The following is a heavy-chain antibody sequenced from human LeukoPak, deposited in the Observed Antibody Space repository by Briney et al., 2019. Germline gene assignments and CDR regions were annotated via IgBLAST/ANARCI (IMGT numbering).Heavy chain of an antibody. J-gene: IGHJ6*03. D-gene: IGHD3-10*01. CDR3: ARRGGIIRGVASYYYMDV. Sequence: SETLSLTCTVSGGSINSSYYYWGWIRQSPGKGLEWIGSIYYSGSTYYNPSLKSRVTITVDTSKNLFSLNLSSVTAADTAAYYCARRGGIIRGVASYYYMDVWGKGTTVTISS. V-gene: IGHV4-39*01. CDR1: GGSINSSYYY. CDR2: IYYSGST.